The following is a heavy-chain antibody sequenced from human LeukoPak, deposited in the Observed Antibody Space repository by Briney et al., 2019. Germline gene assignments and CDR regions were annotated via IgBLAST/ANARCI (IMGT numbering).Heavy chain of an antibody. Sequence: GGSLRLSCAASGFTFSSYSRNWVRQPPGKGLEWVSAISGSGGSTYYADSVKGRFTISRDNSKNTLYLQMNSLRAEDTAVYYCAKARERYNWDFDYWGQGTLVTVSS. V-gene: IGHV3-23*01. D-gene: IGHD1-20*01. J-gene: IGHJ4*02. CDR3: AKARERYNWDFDY. CDR2: ISGSGGST. CDR1: GFTFSSYS.